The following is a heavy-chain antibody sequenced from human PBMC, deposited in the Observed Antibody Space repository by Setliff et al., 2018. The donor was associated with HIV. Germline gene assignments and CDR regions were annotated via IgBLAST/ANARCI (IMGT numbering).Heavy chain of an antibody. D-gene: IGHD2-8*01. CDR2: INAGNGKI. V-gene: IGHV1-3*01. J-gene: IGHJ4*02. Sequence: GASVKVSCKASGYTFTSYAVHWVRQAPGQRLEWMGWINAGNGKIKYSQKFQGRVTITRNTSISTAYMELSSLRSEDTAVYYCASGSGYCKNGNCYIGVHKNPDKYYFDYWGQGTLVTVSS. CDR1: GYTFTSYA. CDR3: ASGSGYCKNGNCYIGVHKNPDKYYFDY.